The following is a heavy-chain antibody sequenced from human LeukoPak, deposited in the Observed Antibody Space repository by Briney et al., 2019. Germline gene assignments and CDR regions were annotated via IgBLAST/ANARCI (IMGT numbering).Heavy chain of an antibody. CDR1: GGSISSYY. V-gene: IGHV4-59*03. J-gene: IGHJ4*02. D-gene: IGHD6-19*01. CDR3: AAESERWLVRS. Sequence: SETLSLTCTVSGGSISSYYWSWIRQPPGKGLEWVGQISYSGGTNYNPSLKSRVSISIDTSKNLFSLKLNSVTAADTAVYYCAAESERWLVRSWGQGTLVTVSS. CDR2: ISYSGGT.